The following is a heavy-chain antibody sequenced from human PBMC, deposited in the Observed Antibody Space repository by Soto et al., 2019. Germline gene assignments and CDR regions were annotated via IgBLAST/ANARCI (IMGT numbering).Heavy chain of an antibody. Sequence: EVQLEESGGGLVKPGGSLRLSCVASGFTFNSNNMNWVRQAPGKGLEWVSSISPTSAYIYYTDLMKGRFSISRDNVVESLFLQRNSLRAEDTGVYYCVSGSYGDYVSWGQGTLVNVSS. D-gene: IGHD4-17*01. CDR2: ISPTSAYI. J-gene: IGHJ4*02. CDR3: VSGSYGDYVS. CDR1: GFTFNSNN. V-gene: IGHV3-21*01.